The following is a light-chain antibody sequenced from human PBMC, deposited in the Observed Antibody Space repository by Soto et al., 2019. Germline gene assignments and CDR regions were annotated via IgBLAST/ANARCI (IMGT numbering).Light chain of an antibody. CDR2: SNN. J-gene: IGLJ1*01. CDR3: AAWDDSLNGYV. V-gene: IGLV1-44*01. Sequence: QSVLTRPPSASGTPGQRVTISCSGSSSNIGSNTVNWYQQLPGTAPKLFIYSNNQRPSGVPDRFSGSKSGTSASLAISGLQSEDEADYYCAAWDDSLNGYVFGTGTKVTVL. CDR1: SSNIGSNT.